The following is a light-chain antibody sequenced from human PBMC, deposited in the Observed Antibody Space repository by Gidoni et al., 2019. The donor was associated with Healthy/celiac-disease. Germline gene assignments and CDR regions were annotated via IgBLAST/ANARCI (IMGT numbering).Light chain of an antibody. J-gene: IGKJ5*01. CDR3: QQYYGTPIT. CDR2: WAS. V-gene: IGKV4-1*01. CDR1: QSILYSSNNKNY. Sequence: DIVMTQSPDSLAVSLGERATINCKSSQSILYSSNNKNYLSWYQQKPGQPPKQLLYWASTRESGVHDRFSGSGSGTDFTLTISSLQAEDVAVYYCQQYYGTPITFGQGTRLEIK.